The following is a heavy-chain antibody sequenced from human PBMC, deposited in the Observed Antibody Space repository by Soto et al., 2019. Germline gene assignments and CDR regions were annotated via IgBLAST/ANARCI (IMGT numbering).Heavy chain of an antibody. J-gene: IGHJ3*02. Sequence: SETLSLTCTVSGGSISSSSYYWGWIRQPPGKGLEWIGSIYYSGSTYYNPSLKSRVTISVDTSKNQFSLKLSSVTAADTAVYYCARLLPTVLAPDAFDIWGQGTMVTVSS. CDR2: IYYSGST. CDR3: ARLLPTVLAPDAFDI. CDR1: GGSISSSSYY. V-gene: IGHV4-39*01. D-gene: IGHD3-3*02.